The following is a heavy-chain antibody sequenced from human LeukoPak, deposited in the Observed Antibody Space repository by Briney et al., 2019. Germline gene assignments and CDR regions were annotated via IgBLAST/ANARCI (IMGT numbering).Heavy chain of an antibody. CDR2: IYYSGST. D-gene: IGHD3-9*01. V-gene: IGHV4-59*01. J-gene: IGHJ4*02. Sequence: PSETLSLNCTVSGGSISSYYWSWIRQPPGKGLEWIGYIYYSGSTNYNPSLKSRVTISVDTPKNHFSLKLSSVTAADTAVYYCARTLRYFDWLWGYYFDYWGQATLVTVSS. CDR3: ARTLRYFDWLWGYYFDY. CDR1: GGSISSYY.